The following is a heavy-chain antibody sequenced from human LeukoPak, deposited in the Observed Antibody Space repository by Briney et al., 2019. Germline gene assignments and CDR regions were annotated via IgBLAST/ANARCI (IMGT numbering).Heavy chain of an antibody. V-gene: IGHV4-59*08. D-gene: IGHD2-21*02. CDR2: IYYSGST. Sequence: SETLSLTCSVSGGSITRYYWNWIRQPPGKGLEWIGYIYYSGSTNYNPSLKSRVTISVDTSKKQFSLKLNSVAAADTAVYYCARLKSYCGGDCYPDQFHNWGQGTLVTVSS. J-gene: IGHJ4*02. CDR1: GGSITRYY. CDR3: ARLKSYCGGDCYPDQFHN.